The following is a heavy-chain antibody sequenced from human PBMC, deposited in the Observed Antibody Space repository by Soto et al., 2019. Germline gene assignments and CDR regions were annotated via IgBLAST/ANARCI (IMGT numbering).Heavy chain of an antibody. CDR2: IYYSGNT. J-gene: IGHJ4*02. CDR3: ARQSVKGSGSSVPFDY. CDR1: GGSISSRSYY. V-gene: IGHV4-39*01. Sequence: QLQLQESGPGLVKPSETLSLTCTVSGGSISSRSYYWGWIRQPPGKRLAWIGSIYYSGNTYYNPTLKSRVTISVDTSQYQFSLQLSSVTAADTAVYYCARQSVKGSGSSVPFDYWGQGTLVTVSS. D-gene: IGHD3-10*01.